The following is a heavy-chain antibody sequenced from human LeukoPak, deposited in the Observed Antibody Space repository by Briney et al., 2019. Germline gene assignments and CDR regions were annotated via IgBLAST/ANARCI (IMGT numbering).Heavy chain of an antibody. D-gene: IGHD3-22*01. Sequence: ETLSLTCTVSGGSISSHYWSWIRQPPGKGLEWVSVISSSGASTYYADSVKGRFTSSRDNSKKTLYLQMSSLRAEDTAVYYCAKDFYDSSAYYYPDAFDVWGQGTMVTVTS. CDR3: AKDFYDSSAYYYPDAFDV. CDR2: ISSSGAST. CDR1: GGSISSHY. V-gene: IGHV3-23*01. J-gene: IGHJ3*01.